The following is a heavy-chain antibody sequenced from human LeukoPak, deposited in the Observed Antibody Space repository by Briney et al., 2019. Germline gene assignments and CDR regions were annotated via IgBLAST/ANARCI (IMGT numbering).Heavy chain of an antibody. V-gene: IGHV3-66*01. J-gene: IGHJ4*02. CDR1: GFTVSSNC. Sequence: GGSLRLSCAASGFTVSSNCMSWVRQAPGKGLEWVSVIYSGGSTYYADSVKGRFTISRDNSKNTLYLQMNSLRAEDTAVYYCARDYCSGGSCYFDYWGQGTLVTVSS. CDR2: IYSGGST. CDR3: ARDYCSGGSCYFDY. D-gene: IGHD2-15*01.